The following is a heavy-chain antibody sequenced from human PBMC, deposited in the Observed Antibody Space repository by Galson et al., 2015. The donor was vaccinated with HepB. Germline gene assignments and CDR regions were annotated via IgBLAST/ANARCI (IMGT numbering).Heavy chain of an antibody. Sequence: SLRLSCAASGFTFSSYAMSWVRQAPGKGLEWVSAISGSGGSTYYADSVKGRFTISRDNSKNTLYLRMNSLRAEDTAVYYCAKGSEVKFQGYYYYMDVWGEGTTVTVSS. CDR3: AKGSEVKFQGYYYYMDV. V-gene: IGHV3-23*01. CDR2: ISGSGGST. CDR1: GFTFSSYA. D-gene: IGHD4-11*01. J-gene: IGHJ6*03.